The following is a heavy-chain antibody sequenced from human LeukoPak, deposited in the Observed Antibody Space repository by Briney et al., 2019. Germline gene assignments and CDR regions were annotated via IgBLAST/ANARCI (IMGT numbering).Heavy chain of an antibody. Sequence: PGGSLRLSCAASGFTFSSYWMHWVRQAPGKGLVWVLRINSDGSSITYADSVKGRFTISRDNAKNTLYLQMNSLRVEDTAVYYCAREGRVSGYDFDCWGQGTLVTVSS. D-gene: IGHD5-12*01. CDR2: INSDGSSI. J-gene: IGHJ4*02. V-gene: IGHV3-74*03. CDR3: AREGRVSGYDFDC. CDR1: GFTFSSYW.